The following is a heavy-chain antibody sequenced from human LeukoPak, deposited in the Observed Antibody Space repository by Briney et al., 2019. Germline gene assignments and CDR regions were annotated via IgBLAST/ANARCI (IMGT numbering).Heavy chain of an antibody. J-gene: IGHJ4*02. Sequence: GASVKVSCKASGYTFTSYGISWVRQAPGQGLEWRGWISADNGNTRYAQKLQGRVTMNTDTSTTTAYMDLRSLRSDATAVYYCARDADGSGTLLDYWGQGTLVTVSS. CDR1: GYTFTSYG. CDR3: ARDADGSGTLLDY. V-gene: IGHV1-18*01. D-gene: IGHD3-10*01. CDR2: ISADNGNT.